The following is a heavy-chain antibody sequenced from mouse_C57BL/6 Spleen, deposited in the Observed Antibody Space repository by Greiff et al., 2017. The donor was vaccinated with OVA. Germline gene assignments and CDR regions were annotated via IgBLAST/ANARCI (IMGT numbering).Heavy chain of an antibody. CDR2: IYPRSGNT. J-gene: IGHJ1*03. CDR1: GYTFTSYG. Sequence: QVQLQQSGAELARPGASVKLSCKASGYTFTSYGISWVKQRTGQGLEWIGEIYPRSGNTYYNEKFKGKATLTADKSSSTAYMELRSLTSEDSAVYFCAREVDDGYYVGYFDVWGTGTTVTVSS. V-gene: IGHV1-81*01. CDR3: AREVDDGYYVGYFDV. D-gene: IGHD2-3*01.